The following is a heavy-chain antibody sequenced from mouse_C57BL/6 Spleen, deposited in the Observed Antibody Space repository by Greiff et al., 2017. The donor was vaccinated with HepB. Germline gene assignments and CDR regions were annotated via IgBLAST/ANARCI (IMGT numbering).Heavy chain of an antibody. CDR3: ARSYYYGSSYYAMDY. CDR1: GYAFSSSW. CDR2: IYPGDGDT. Sequence: VQLQQSGPELVKPGASVKISCKASGYAFSSSWMNWVKQRPGKGLEWIGRIYPGDGDTNYNGKYKGKATLTADKSSSTAYMQLSSLTSEDPAVYFCARSYYYGSSYYAMDYWGQGTSVTVSS. D-gene: IGHD1-1*01. J-gene: IGHJ4*01. V-gene: IGHV1-82*01.